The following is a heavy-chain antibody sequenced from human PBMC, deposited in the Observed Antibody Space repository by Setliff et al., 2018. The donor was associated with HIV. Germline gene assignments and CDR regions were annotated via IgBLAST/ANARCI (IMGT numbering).Heavy chain of an antibody. CDR3: ARDEATGGVDY. D-gene: IGHD3-16*01. J-gene: IGHJ4*02. Sequence: GGSLRLSCAASRFTFDYYGMSWVRQAPGKGLEWVSTIYSDGSTYHRDSVKGRFTLSRDNSKNTVYLQVGSLRPDDTAMYYCARDEATGGVDYWGQGTLVTVSS. CDR1: RFTFDYYG. CDR2: IYSDGST. V-gene: IGHV3-66*02.